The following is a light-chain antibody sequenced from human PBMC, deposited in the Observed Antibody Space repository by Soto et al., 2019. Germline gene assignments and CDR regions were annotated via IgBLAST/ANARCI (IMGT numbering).Light chain of an antibody. Sequence: IQLTQSPSSLSSSVGDRVTITCRASQGISSYLAWYQQKPGKATKLLIYAASTLQSGVPSRFSGSGSGTDFTLTISSLQPEDSATYYCQQLNSYPRTFGQGTKLEMK. V-gene: IGKV1-9*01. J-gene: IGKJ2*01. CDR3: QQLNSYPRT. CDR1: QGISSY. CDR2: AAS.